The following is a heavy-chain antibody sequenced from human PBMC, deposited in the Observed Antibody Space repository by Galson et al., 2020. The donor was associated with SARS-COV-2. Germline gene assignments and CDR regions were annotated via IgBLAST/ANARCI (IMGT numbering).Heavy chain of an antibody. J-gene: IGHJ4*02. CDR2: IYWDDDH. V-gene: IGHV2-5*02. D-gene: IGHD1-26*01. CDR1: GFSLSSTGVG. Sequence: SGPTLVKPTQTLTLTCTFSGFSLSSTGVGVGWIRQPPGQALEWLAVIYWDDDHHYSPSLENRLTITKDTSKNQVMLRVTNMDPVDTATYFCVQRVGDNAPFDYWGQGTLVTVSS. CDR3: VQRVGDNAPFDY.